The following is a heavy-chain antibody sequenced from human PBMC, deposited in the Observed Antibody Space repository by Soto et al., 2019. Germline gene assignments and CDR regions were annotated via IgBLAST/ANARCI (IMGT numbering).Heavy chain of an antibody. CDR2: ISDYNGNT. V-gene: IGHV1-18*01. CDR3: AREGCYSGSGGYSPPRYYGMDV. J-gene: IGHJ6*02. Sequence: ASVKVSCKASGYTFINYGMSWVRQAPGQGLEWMGWISDYNGNTFYEKKIQGRVNMTTDTYTRTAYIELKSLRYDDTAVYYCAREGCYSGSGGYSPPRYYGMDVWG. D-gene: IGHD3-10*01. CDR1: GYTFINYG.